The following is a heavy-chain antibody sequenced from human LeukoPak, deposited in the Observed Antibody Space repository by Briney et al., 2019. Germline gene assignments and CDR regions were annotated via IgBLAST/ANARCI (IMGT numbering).Heavy chain of an antibody. Sequence: GGSLRLSCAASGFTFSNYWMHWVRHAPGKGLVWVSHINSDGSRTNYAASVKGRFTISRDNAKNTLYMQMNSLRAEDTAVYYCARQPDYWGQGTLVTVSS. CDR2: INSDGSRT. D-gene: IGHD1-14*01. CDR3: ARQPDY. V-gene: IGHV3-74*01. CDR1: GFTFSNYW. J-gene: IGHJ4*02.